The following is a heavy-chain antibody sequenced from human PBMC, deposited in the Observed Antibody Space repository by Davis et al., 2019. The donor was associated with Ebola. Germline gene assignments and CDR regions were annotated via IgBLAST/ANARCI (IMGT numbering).Heavy chain of an antibody. CDR2: INHSGST. CDR1: GGSFSGYY. V-gene: IGHV4-34*01. J-gene: IGHJ6*02. Sequence: PSETLSLTCAVYGGSFSGYYWSWIRQPPGKGLEWIGEINHSGSTNYNPSLKSRVTISVDTSKNQFSLKLSSVTAADTAVYYCARGLGTVVKYYYYGMDVWGQGTTVTVSS. CDR3: ARGLGTVVKYYYYGMDV. D-gene: IGHD4-23*01.